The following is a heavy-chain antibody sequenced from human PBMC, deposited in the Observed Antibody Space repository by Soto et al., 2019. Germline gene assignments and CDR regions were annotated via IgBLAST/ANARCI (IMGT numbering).Heavy chain of an antibody. V-gene: IGHV4-61*08. CDR2: ISYSGST. J-gene: IGHJ4*02. CDR3: ARRYGGNFDY. D-gene: IGHD1-26*01. CDR1: GGSISSGGYY. Sequence: SETLSLTCTVSGGSISSGGYYWSWIRQHPGTGLEWIGYISYSGSTYYNPSLKSRVTISVDTSKNQFSLKLKSVTGADTAVYYCARRYGGNFDYWGQGTLVTVSS.